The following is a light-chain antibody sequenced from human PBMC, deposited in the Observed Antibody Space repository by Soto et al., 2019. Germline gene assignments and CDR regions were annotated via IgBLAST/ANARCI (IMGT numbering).Light chain of an antibody. J-gene: IGKJ3*01. CDR1: QRVSSSY. CDR3: QHYGSSFT. CDR2: GAS. Sequence: FVLTQSPGTLSLSPGERATLSCRASQRVSSSYLAWYQQKPGQAPRLLIYGASSRATGIPDRFSGSGSGTDFTLTISRLEPEDFAVYYCQHYGSSFTFGPGTKVDIK. V-gene: IGKV3-20*01.